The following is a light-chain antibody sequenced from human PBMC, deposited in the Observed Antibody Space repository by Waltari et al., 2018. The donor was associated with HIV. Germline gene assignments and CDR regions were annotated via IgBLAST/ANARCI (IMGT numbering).Light chain of an antibody. CDR1: HGNVTRGYY. Sequence: QTVLTHAPSLTVSPGRTVILTCPSSHGNVTRGYYPSWFQQRPGQAPRTLIYSTSNKHSWTPARFSGSLLGGKAALTLAGVQPEDEAEYYCLLYYGGAQVFGGGTKLTVL. CDR2: STS. CDR3: LLYYGGAQV. V-gene: IGLV7-43*01. J-gene: IGLJ2*01.